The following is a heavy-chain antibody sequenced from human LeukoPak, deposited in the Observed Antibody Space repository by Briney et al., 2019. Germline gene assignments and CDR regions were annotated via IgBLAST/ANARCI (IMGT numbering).Heavy chain of an antibody. Sequence: PSETLSLTCTVSGGSISSYYWSWIRQPPGKGLEWIGYIYYSGSTNYNPSLKGRVTISVDTSKNQFSLKLSSVTAADTAVYYCARHKYSSGWYFDYWGQGTLVTVSS. CDR2: IYYSGST. V-gene: IGHV4-59*08. D-gene: IGHD6-19*01. CDR1: GGSISSYY. J-gene: IGHJ4*02. CDR3: ARHKYSSGWYFDY.